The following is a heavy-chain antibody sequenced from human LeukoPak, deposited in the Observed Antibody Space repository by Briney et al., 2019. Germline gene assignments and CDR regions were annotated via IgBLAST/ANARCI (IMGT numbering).Heavy chain of an antibody. CDR1: GFTFSIYS. Sequence: GGSLRLSCVASGFTFSIYSMHWVRQAPGKGLEWVSVIYAGGSTYYADSVKGRFTISRDNSKNTLYLQMNSLRAEDTAVYYCARASIPGYCSSASCPFDYWGQGTLVTVSS. V-gene: IGHV3-53*01. CDR2: IYAGGST. D-gene: IGHD2-2*01. J-gene: IGHJ4*02. CDR3: ARASIPGYCSSASCPFDY.